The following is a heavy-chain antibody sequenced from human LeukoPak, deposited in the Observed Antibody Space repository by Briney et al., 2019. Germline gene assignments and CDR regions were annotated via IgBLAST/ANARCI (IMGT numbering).Heavy chain of an antibody. Sequence: SETLSLTCTVSGDSISSYYWSWIRQPPGKGLEWIGYVYYSGNTDYNPSLKSRVSISIDTSKNQFSLKLSSVTAADTAVYFCATHQLGGPPAYWGQGTLVTVSS. CDR1: GDSISSYY. CDR2: VYYSGNT. D-gene: IGHD3-16*01. V-gene: IGHV4-59*08. CDR3: ATHQLGGPPAY. J-gene: IGHJ4*02.